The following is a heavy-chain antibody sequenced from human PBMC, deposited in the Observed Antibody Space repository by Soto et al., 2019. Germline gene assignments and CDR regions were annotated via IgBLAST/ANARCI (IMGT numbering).Heavy chain of an antibody. CDR3: AKSPPSSRNNSGRPPRAMDV. J-gene: IGHJ6*03. D-gene: IGHD6-19*01. Sequence: EVQLLESGGGLVQPGGSLRLSCAASGFTFSSYAMSWVRQAPGKGLEWVSAISGSGGSTYYADSVKGRFTISRDNSKNTLYMQKSSRRAEDTAVTYGAKSPPSSRNNSGRPPRAMDVWGEGTTVTVSS. V-gene: IGHV3-23*01. CDR1: GFTFSSYA. CDR2: ISGSGGST.